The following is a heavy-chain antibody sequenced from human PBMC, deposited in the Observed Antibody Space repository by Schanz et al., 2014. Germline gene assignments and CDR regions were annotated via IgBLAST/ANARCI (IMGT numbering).Heavy chain of an antibody. CDR2: ISYNGAKM. CDR1: CLKKKNYA. CDR3: ARDPDSGSYYVPLNFLDS. V-gene: IGHV3-9*01. Sequence: EVQLVESGGGLVKDYFPERISYAVFCLKKKNYAMHWVRQAPGKVLEWVSGISYNGAKMGYADSVTGRFTISRDNAKKSLYLQMNSLRAEDTALYWCARDPDSGSYYVPLNFLDSWGQGLLVAVSA. D-gene: IGHD1-26*01. J-gene: IGHJ4*02.